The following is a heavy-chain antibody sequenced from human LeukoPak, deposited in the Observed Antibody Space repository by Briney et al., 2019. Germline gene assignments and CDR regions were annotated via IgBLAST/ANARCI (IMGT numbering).Heavy chain of an antibody. V-gene: IGHV4-4*02. CDR2: IYHSGST. D-gene: IGHD1-26*01. J-gene: IGHJ3*02. Sequence: PSGTLSLTCAVSGGSISSSNWWSWVRQPPGQGLEWIGEIYHSGSTNYNPSLKSRVTISVDKSKNQFSLKLSSVTAADTAVYYCARGGVGATPGAFDIWGQGTMVTVSS. CDR1: GGSISSSNW. CDR3: ARGGVGATPGAFDI.